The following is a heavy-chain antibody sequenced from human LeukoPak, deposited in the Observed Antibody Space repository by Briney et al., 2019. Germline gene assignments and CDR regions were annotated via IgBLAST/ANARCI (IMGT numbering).Heavy chain of an antibody. CDR2: ISYDGDDGSNI. CDR3: AREGVSSPDDTFDV. V-gene: IGHV3-30-3*01. J-gene: IGHJ3*01. Sequence: GGSLRLSCAASGFTFRSYAMQWVRQAPGKGLEWVAVISYDGDDGSNIYYVDSVKGRFTISRDNSKSTLYLQMNSLRPEDTAVYYCAREGVSSPDDTFDVWGQGTMVTVSS. CDR1: GFTFRSYA. D-gene: IGHD3-3*01.